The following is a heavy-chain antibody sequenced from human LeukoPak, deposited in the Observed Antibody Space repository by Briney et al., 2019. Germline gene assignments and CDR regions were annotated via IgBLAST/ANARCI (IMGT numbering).Heavy chain of an antibody. D-gene: IGHD6-13*01. CDR3: ARALPSSWYFFDY. J-gene: IGHJ4*02. Sequence: GSLRLSCAASGFIFMSYEMYWVRQAPGKGLEWVSYISSSSTIHYADSVKGRFTISRDNAKNSLYLQMNSLRAEDTAVYYCARALPSSWYFFDYWGQGTLVTVSS. CDR2: ISSSSTI. CDR1: GFIFMSYE. V-gene: IGHV3-48*03.